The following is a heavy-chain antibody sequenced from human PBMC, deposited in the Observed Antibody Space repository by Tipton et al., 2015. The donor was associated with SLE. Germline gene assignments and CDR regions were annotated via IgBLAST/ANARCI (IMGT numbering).Heavy chain of an antibody. CDR2: IYYSGST. CDR3: ARGQLPLSL. V-gene: IGHV4-39*01. CDR1: GGSNSSSSYY. J-gene: IGHJ2*01. D-gene: IGHD1-26*01. Sequence: TLSLTCTVSGGSNSSSSYYWGWIRQPPGKGLEWIGSIYYSGSTYYNPSLKSRVTISVDTSKNQFSLKLSSVTAADTAVYYCARGQLPLSLWGRGTLVTVSS.